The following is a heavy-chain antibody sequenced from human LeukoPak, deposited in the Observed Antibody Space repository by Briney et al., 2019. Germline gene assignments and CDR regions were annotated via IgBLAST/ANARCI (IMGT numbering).Heavy chain of an antibody. V-gene: IGHV3-23*01. Sequence: QSGGSLRLSCAASGFTLSSYAMSWVRQAPGKGLEWVSAISDTGNTYHADSVKGRFTISRDSSKNTLFLQMNRLRAEDTAVYYCAKDSYYDFWSGYRLTDYFDYWGQGTLVTVSS. D-gene: IGHD3-3*01. J-gene: IGHJ4*02. CDR2: ISDTGNT. CDR3: AKDSYYDFWSGYRLTDYFDY. CDR1: GFTLSSYA.